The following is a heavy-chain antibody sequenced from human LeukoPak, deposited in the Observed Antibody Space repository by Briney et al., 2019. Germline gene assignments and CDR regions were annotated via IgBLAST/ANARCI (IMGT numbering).Heavy chain of an antibody. D-gene: IGHD2-15*01. CDR3: AAPVVAAHDAFDI. CDR2: IIPIFGTA. Sequence: SVKVSCKASGGTFISYAISWVRQAPGRGLEWMGGIIPIFGTANYAQKFQGRVTITADESTSTAYMELSSLRSEDTAVYYCAAPVVAAHDAFDIWGQGTMVTVSS. J-gene: IGHJ3*02. CDR1: GGTFISYA. V-gene: IGHV1-69*13.